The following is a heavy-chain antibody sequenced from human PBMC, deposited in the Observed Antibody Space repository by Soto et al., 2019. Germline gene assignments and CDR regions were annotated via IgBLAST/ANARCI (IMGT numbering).Heavy chain of an antibody. CDR1: GFTFSSYG. J-gene: IGHJ3*02. V-gene: IGHV3-30*18. Sequence: GGSLRLSCAASGFTFSSYGMHWVRQAPGKGLEWVAVISYDGSNKYYADSVKGRFTISRDNSKNTLYLQMNSLRAEDAAVYYCANLYCSSNSCYPGLDAFDIWGQGTMVTVSS. CDR3: ANLYCSSNSCYPGLDAFDI. CDR2: ISYDGSNK. D-gene: IGHD2-2*01.